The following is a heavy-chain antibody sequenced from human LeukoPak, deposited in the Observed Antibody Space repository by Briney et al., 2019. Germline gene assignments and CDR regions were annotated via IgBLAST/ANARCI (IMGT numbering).Heavy chain of an antibody. CDR3: ARTSRSGRAGGPFDI. D-gene: IGHD1-26*01. CDR1: GHSITSTYSISGGYY. J-gene: IGHJ3*02. CDR2: IYHDGST. V-gene: IGHV4-38-2*01. Sequence: SETLSLTCVVSGHSITSTYSISGGYYWGCLRQPPGKGLEWIGSIYHDGSTYYNPSLKSRVAISVDTSDNLFSLNLTSVTAADTAVYFCARTSRSGRAGGPFDIWGLGTMVTVSS.